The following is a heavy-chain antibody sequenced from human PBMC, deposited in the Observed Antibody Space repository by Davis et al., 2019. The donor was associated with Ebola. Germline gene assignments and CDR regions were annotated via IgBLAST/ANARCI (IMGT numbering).Heavy chain of an antibody. D-gene: IGHD2-2*02. CDR1: GFTFSSYA. CDR2: ISGSGGST. V-gene: IGHV3-23*01. Sequence: PGGSLRLSCAASGFTFSSYAMSWVRQAPGKGLEWVSAISGSGGSTYYADSVKGRFTISRDNSKNTLYLQMNSLRAEDTAVYYCAKDIGSAPAAIQSYWGQGTLVTVSS. J-gene: IGHJ4*02. CDR3: AKDIGSAPAAIQSY.